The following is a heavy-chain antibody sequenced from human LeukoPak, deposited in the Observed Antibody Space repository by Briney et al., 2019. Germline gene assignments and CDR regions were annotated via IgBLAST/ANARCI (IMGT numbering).Heavy chain of an antibody. V-gene: IGHV1-69*13. CDR3: EIPAEDPGMVNYHPGRYYGMDV. D-gene: IGHD5-18*01. J-gene: IGHJ6*04. CDR2: IIPILGAA. Sequence: GASVNVSCKASRGTFSSYAISWVRQAPGQGLEWMGGIIPILGAANYAQKFQGRVTITADESTSTAYIELSSLGSEDTAVYYCEIPAEDPGMVNYHPGRYYGMDVWGKGTTVTVSS. CDR1: RGTFSSYA.